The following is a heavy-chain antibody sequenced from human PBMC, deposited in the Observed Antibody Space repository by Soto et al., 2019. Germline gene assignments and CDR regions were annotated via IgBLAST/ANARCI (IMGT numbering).Heavy chain of an antibody. CDR1: GYTFTSYA. CDR3: ARTKNWNFRTYYYYGMDV. V-gene: IGHV1-3*01. Sequence: ASVKVSCKASGYTFTSYAMHWVRQAPGQRLEWMGWINAGNGNTKYSQKFQGRVTITRDTSASTAYMELSSLRSEDTAVYYCARTKNWNFRTYYYYGMDVWGQGTTVTVSS. D-gene: IGHD1-7*01. J-gene: IGHJ6*02. CDR2: INAGNGNT.